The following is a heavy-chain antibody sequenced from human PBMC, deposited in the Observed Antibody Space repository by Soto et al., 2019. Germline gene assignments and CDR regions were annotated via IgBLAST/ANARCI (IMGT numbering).Heavy chain of an antibody. V-gene: IGHV4-31*03. CDR3: ARQSESTGYFYGWFDP. J-gene: IGHJ5*02. D-gene: IGHD3-9*01. Sequence: QVQLQESGPGLVRPSQTLSLTCTVSGGSINSRGYYWTWIRQHPGTGLEWIGNIYYSGSIHFNPSLKSRLTMLVDTSENQFSLKLTSVTAADTAVYYCARQSESTGYFYGWFDPWGQGTLVTVSS. CDR1: GGSINSRGYY. CDR2: IYYSGSI.